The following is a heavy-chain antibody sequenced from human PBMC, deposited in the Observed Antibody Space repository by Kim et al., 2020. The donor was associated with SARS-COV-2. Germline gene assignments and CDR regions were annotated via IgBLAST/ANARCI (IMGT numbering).Heavy chain of an antibody. J-gene: IGHJ5*02. CDR2: IYYSGST. D-gene: IGHD2-15*01. V-gene: IGHV4-39*01. Sequence: SETLSLTCTVSGGSSSSSSYYWGWIRQPPGKGLEWIGSIYYSGSTYYNPSLKSRVTISVDTSKNQFSLKLSSVTAADTAVYYCATQLLGYCSGGSCYPMQQWFDPWGQGALGTVSS. CDR3: ATQLLGYCSGGSCYPMQQWFDP. CDR1: GGSSSSSSYY.